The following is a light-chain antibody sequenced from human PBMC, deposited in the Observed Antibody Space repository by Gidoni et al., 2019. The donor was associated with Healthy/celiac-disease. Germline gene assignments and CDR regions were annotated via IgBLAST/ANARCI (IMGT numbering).Light chain of an antibody. J-gene: IGKJ2*01. Sequence: DVQMTPSPSSLYASVGDRVTITCRASQSISSYLTWYQQKPGKAPKLLIYAASSLQSGVPSRFSGSGSGTDFTLTISILQPEDFATYYCQQSYSSPYTFGQGTKLEIK. CDR2: AAS. CDR3: QQSYSSPYT. V-gene: IGKV1-39*01. CDR1: QSISSY.